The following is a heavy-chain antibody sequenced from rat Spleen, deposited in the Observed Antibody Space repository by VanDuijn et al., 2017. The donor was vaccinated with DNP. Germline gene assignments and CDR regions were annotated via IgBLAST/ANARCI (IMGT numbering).Heavy chain of an antibody. Sequence: EVQLVEAGGGLVQPGRSLKLSCAASGFIISDYYMAWVRQVPTKGLEWVAYISYDGGRTYNGDSVKGRFTISRANVKSTLYLQMNSLRSEDMATYYCVRWYNSGYYFDYWGQGVMVTVSS. CDR3: VRWYNSGYYFDY. V-gene: IGHV5-22*01. J-gene: IGHJ2*01. CDR2: ISYDGGRT. D-gene: IGHD4-3*01. CDR1: GFIISDYY.